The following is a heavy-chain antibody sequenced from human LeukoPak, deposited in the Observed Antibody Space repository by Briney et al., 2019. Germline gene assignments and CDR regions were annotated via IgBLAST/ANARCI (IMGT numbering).Heavy chain of an antibody. CDR1: GFTFASYA. Sequence: GGSLRLSCAGSGFTFASYAVHWVRQAPGKRLEWVAFISSDGTTEHYRDSVKGRFTLSRDNSKNTVSLQMNSLGTEDTAVYYCARGRDSRSFIIDYWGQGTLVTVSS. CDR3: ARGRDSRSFIIDY. V-gene: IGHV3-30-3*01. D-gene: IGHD3-10*01. J-gene: IGHJ4*02. CDR2: ISSDGTTE.